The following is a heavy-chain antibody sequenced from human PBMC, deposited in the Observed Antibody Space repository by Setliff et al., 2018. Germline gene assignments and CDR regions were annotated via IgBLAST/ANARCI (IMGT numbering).Heavy chain of an antibody. D-gene: IGHD3-22*01. CDR2: IYPGDSDT. V-gene: IGHV5-51*01. CDR3: ARSAWGSSGYYPYYFDY. CDR1: GYSFTNYW. J-gene: IGHJ4*02. Sequence: PGESLKISCKGSGYSFTNYWIGWVRQMPGKGLEWMGIIYPGDSDTRYSPSFQGHVTISADKSITTAYLQWSSLKASDTAMYYCARSAWGSSGYYPYYFDYWGQGTLVTVSS.